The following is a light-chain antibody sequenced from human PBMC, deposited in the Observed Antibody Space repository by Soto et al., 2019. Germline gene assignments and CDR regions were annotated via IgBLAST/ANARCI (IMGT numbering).Light chain of an antibody. J-gene: IGLJ3*02. CDR1: SSNIGRDT. V-gene: IGLV1-44*01. Sequence: QSVLTQPPSVSGTPGLRVTISCSGGSSNIGRDTVNWYQQLPGTAPKLLMFNDDQRPSGVPDRFSGSRSGTSASLAISGLQSDDEGDYFCSTWDDSLNGGVFGGGTKLTVL. CDR3: STWDDSLNGGV. CDR2: NDD.